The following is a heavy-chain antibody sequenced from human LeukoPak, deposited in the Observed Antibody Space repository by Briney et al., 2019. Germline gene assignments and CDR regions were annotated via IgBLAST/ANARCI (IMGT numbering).Heavy chain of an antibody. Sequence: PGRSLRLSCAASGFTFSSYGMHWVRQAPGKGLEWVAVISYDGSNKYYADSVKGRFTISRDNSKNTLYLQMNSLRAEDTAVYYCAKDLGIVGATRGAFDIWGQGTMVTVSS. CDR2: ISYDGSNK. J-gene: IGHJ3*02. D-gene: IGHD1-26*01. CDR3: AKDLGIVGATRGAFDI. V-gene: IGHV3-30*18. CDR1: GFTFSSYG.